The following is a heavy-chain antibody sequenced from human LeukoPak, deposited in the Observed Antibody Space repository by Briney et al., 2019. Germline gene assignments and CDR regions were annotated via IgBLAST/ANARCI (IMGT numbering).Heavy chain of an antibody. D-gene: IGHD2-21*01. CDR3: ASGYSVQHYFDY. Sequence: GGSVSLSCAASGFTFSDYAMSWVRQAPGKGPEWISVISGSGDRTYYADSVKGRFTISRDISKNTLYLQMSSLRAEDTAVYYCASGYSVQHYFDYWGQGTLVTVSS. J-gene: IGHJ4*02. V-gene: IGHV3-23*01. CDR1: GFTFSDYA. CDR2: ISGSGDRT.